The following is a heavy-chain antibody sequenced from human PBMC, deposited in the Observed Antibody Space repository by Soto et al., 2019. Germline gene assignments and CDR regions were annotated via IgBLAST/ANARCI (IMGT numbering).Heavy chain of an antibody. D-gene: IGHD3-10*01. CDR2: ISGSGGST. J-gene: IGHJ4*02. Sequence: LRLSCAASGFTFSSYAMSWVRQAPGKGLEWVSAISGSGGSTYYADSVKGRFTISRDNSKNTLYLQMNSLRAEDTAVYYCAKKRYYGSGSIYFDYWGQGTLVTVSS. V-gene: IGHV3-23*01. CDR1: GFTFSSYA. CDR3: AKKRYYGSGSIYFDY.